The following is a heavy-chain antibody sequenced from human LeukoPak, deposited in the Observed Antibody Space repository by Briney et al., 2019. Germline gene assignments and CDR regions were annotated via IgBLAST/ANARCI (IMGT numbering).Heavy chain of an antibody. J-gene: IGHJ6*03. CDR1: GFTFSSYE. CDR2: IKQDGSEK. Sequence: PGGSLRLSCAASGFTFSSYEMNWVRQAPGKGLEWVANIKQDGSEKYYVDSVKGRFTISRDNAKNSLYLQMNSLRAEDTAVYYCARGEVYYYYMDVWGKGTTVTVSS. V-gene: IGHV3-7*01. CDR3: ARGEVYYYYMDV.